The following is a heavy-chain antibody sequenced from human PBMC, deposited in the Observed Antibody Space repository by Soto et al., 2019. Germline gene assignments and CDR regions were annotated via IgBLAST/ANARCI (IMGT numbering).Heavy chain of an antibody. V-gene: IGHV1-2*04. J-gene: IGHJ6*02. Sequence: QVQLVQSGAEVKKPGASVKVSCKASGYTFTGYYMHWVRQAPGQGLEWMGWINPNSGGTNYAQKLQGWVTMTRDTSISTAYMELSRLRSDDTAVYYCARGGGGVLRYFDWLPYYYYGMDVWGQGTTVTVSS. CDR2: INPNSGGT. D-gene: IGHD3-9*01. CDR3: ARGGGGVLRYFDWLPYYYYGMDV. CDR1: GYTFTGYY.